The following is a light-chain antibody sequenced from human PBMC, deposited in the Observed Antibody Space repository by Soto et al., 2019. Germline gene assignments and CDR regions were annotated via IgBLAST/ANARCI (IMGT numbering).Light chain of an antibody. CDR3: QKSDHLPL. CDR2: DAS. V-gene: IGKV1-33*01. Sequence: DIHMTQSPSSLSASLVDRVTISFRASQSISSYLNWYQQKPGRAPKLLIYDASNLETGVPSTFSGSGYGTDFTFTISSLRPEDIATYYCQKSDHLPLFGPGTKVDIK. J-gene: IGKJ3*01. CDR1: QSISSY.